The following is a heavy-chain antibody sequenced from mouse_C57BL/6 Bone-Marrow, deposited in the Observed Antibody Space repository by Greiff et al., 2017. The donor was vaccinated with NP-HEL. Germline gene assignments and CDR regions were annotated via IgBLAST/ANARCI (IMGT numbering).Heavy chain of an antibody. CDR2: IRLKSDNYAT. CDR1: GFTFSNYW. V-gene: IGHV6-3*01. D-gene: IGHD1-1*01. CDR3: TGVTTVARPY. J-gene: IGHJ2*01. Sequence: EVMLVESGGGLVQPGGSMKLSCVASGFTFSNYWMNWVRQSPEKGLEWVAQIRLKSDNYATHYAESVKGRFTISRDDSKSSVYLQMNNLRAEDTGIYYCTGVTTVARPYWGQGTTLTVSS.